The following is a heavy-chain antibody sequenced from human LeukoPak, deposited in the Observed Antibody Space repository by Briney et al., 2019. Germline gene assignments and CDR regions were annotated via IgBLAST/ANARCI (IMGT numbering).Heavy chain of an antibody. J-gene: IGHJ4*02. CDR2: IKLDGSEK. Sequence: GWSLRLSCVASGFTFGKYRMSWVRQAPGKGLEWVANIKLDGSEKNYVDSVEGRFTISRDNTKNSLYLQMNSLRVEDTAVFYCARDQYDTWSRRGNFDSWGQGTLVIVSS. D-gene: IGHD3-3*01. CDR1: GFTFGKYR. CDR3: ARDQYDTWSRRGNFDS. V-gene: IGHV3-7*03.